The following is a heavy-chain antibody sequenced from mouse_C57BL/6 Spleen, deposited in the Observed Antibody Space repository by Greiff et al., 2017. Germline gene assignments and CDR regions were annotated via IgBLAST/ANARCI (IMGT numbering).Heavy chain of an antibody. CDR3: ARERSYSNYSFAY. D-gene: IGHD2-5*01. CDR2: ISDGGSYT. V-gene: IGHV5-4*01. Sequence: EVKLVESGGGLVKPGGSLKLSCAASGFTFSSYAMSWVRQTPEKRLEWVATISDGGSYTYYPDNVKGRFTISRDNAKNNLYLQMSHLKSEDTAMYYCARERSYSNYSFAYWGQGTLVTVSA. CDR1: GFTFSSYA. J-gene: IGHJ3*01.